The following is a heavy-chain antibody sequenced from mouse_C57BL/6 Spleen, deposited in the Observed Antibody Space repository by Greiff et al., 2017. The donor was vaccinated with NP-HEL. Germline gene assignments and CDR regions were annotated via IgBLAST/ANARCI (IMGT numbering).Heavy chain of an antibody. CDR1: GFTFSDYY. D-gene: IGHD4-1*01. V-gene: IGHV5-16*01. CDR2: INYDGSST. J-gene: IGHJ1*03. CDR3: AREKLGRYFDV. Sequence: EVKLVESEGGLVQPGSSMKLSCTASGFTFSDYYMAWVRQVPEKGLEWVANINYDGSSTYYLDSLKSRFIISRDNAKNILYLQMSSLKSEDTATYYCAREKLGRYFDVWGTGTTVTVSS.